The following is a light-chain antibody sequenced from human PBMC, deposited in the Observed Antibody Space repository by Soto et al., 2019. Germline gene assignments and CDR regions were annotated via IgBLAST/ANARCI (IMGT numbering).Light chain of an antibody. V-gene: IGKV1-27*01. CDR1: QGIGNY. CDR3: QKYNSAPIT. J-gene: IGKJ5*01. CDR2: TAS. Sequence: DIQMTQSPSSLSASVGDRVTITCRASQGIGNYLAWFQKKPGKVPKLLIYTASTLQSGLPSRFSGSRSGTDFPLTICSLQPEDVATYYWQKYNSAPITFGQGTRLDIK.